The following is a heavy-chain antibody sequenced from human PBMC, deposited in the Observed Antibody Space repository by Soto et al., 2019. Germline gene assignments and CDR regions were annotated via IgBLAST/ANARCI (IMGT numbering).Heavy chain of an antibody. V-gene: IGHV3-30*18. CDR1: GFTFSSYG. CDR3: AKDLQMGYCYCYMDV. J-gene: IGHJ6*03. Sequence: QVQLVESGGGVVQPGRSLRLSCAASGFTFSSYGMHWVRQAPGKGLEWVAVISYDGSNKYYADSVKGRFTISRDNSKNTLYLQMNSLRAEDTAVYYCAKDLQMGYCYCYMDVWGKGTTVTVSS. CDR2: ISYDGSNK.